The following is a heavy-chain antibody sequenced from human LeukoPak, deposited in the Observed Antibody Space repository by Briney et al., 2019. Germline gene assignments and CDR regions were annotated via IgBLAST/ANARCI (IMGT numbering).Heavy chain of an antibody. V-gene: IGHV4-59*08. CDR1: GGSISSYY. Sequence: SETLSLTCTVSGGSISSYYWSWIRQPPGKGLEWIGYIYYSGSTNYNPSLKSRVTISVDTSKNQFSLKLSSVTAADTAVYYCARQRFRMITFGGVIVENWFDPWGQGTLVTVSS. D-gene: IGHD3-16*02. CDR2: IYYSGST. J-gene: IGHJ5*02. CDR3: ARQRFRMITFGGVIVENWFDP.